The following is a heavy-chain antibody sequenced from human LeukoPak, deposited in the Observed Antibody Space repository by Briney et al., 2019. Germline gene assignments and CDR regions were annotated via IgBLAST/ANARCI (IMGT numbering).Heavy chain of an antibody. Sequence: GGSLRLSCAASGFTFSSYAMSWVRQAPGKGLEWVSAISGSGGSTYYADSVKGRFTISRDNSKNTLYLQMNSLRAEDTAVYYCAKVSYADCSSTSCYVDYWGQGTLVTVSS. CDR3: AKVSYADCSSTSCYVDY. D-gene: IGHD2-2*01. CDR2: ISGSGGST. CDR1: GFTFSSYA. J-gene: IGHJ4*02. V-gene: IGHV3-23*01.